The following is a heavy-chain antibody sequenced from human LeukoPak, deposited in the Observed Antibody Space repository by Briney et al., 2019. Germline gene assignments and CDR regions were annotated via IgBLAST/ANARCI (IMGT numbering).Heavy chain of an antibody. CDR3: ARDHGNDWSWYIDL. J-gene: IGHJ2*01. CDR1: GGSFSGYY. D-gene: IGHD3-9*01. CDR2: INHSGST. V-gene: IGHV4-34*01. Sequence: SETLSLTCAVYGGSFSGYYWSWIRQPPGKGLEWIGEINHSGSTNYNPSLKSRVTISVDTSKKQFSLKLSSVTAADTAVYYCARDHGNDWSWYIDLWGRGTLVTVSS.